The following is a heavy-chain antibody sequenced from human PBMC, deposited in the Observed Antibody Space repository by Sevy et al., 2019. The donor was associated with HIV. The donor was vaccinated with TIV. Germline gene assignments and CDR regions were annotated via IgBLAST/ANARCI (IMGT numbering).Heavy chain of an antibody. V-gene: IGHV3-7*03. CDR3: AGRGTTYYDFWSGPNWFDP. J-gene: IGHJ5*02. Sequence: GGSLRLSCAASGFTFSSYWMSWVRQAPGKGLEWVANIKQDGSEKYYVDSVKGRFTISRDNAKNSLYLQMNSLRAEDTAVYYCAGRGTTYYDFWSGPNWFDPWGQGTLVTVSS. CDR1: GFTFSSYW. D-gene: IGHD3-3*01. CDR2: IKQDGSEK.